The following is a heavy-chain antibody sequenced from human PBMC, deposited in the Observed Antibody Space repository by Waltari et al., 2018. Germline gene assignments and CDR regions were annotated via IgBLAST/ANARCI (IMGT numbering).Heavy chain of an antibody. V-gene: IGHV3-15*01. CDR1: GFTFSTAW. CDR2: SKSKTDGGTT. D-gene: IGHD2-2*01. Sequence: EVQLVESGGGLVNPGGSLRLSCAASGFTFSTAWMSWVRQAPGKGLEWVSRSKSKTDGGTTDYAAPVKGRFTISRDVSKNTLYLQMNSLKTEDTAVYYCTTEIIVVVPAAMGRDYWGQGTLVTVSS. J-gene: IGHJ4*02. CDR3: TTEIIVVVPAAMGRDY.